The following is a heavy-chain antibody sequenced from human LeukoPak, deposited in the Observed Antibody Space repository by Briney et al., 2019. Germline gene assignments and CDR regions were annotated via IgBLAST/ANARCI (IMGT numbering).Heavy chain of an antibody. D-gene: IGHD3-22*01. Sequence: APVKVSCKASGYTFTSYAMHWVRQAPGQRLEWMGWINAGNGNTKYSQKFQGRVTITRDTSASTAYMELSSLRSEDTAVYYCARDLSRFLYYDSSSYGYWGQGTLVTVSS. V-gene: IGHV1-3*01. CDR1: GYTFTSYA. CDR2: INAGNGNT. J-gene: IGHJ4*02. CDR3: ARDLSRFLYYDSSSYGY.